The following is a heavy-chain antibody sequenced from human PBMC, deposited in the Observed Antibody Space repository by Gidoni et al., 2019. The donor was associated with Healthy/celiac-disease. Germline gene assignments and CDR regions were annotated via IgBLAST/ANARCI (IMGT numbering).Heavy chain of an antibody. CDR3: ARGADYYDSSGAGFDP. CDR1: GGSISRGGYY. D-gene: IGHD3-22*01. Sequence: QVQLQESGPGLVKPSQTLSLTCTVSGGSISRGGYYWSWIRQHPGKGLEWIGYIYYSGSTYYNPSLKSRVTISVDTSKNQFSLKLSSVTAADTAVYYCARGADYYDSSGAGFDPWGQGTLVTVSS. V-gene: IGHV4-31*03. J-gene: IGHJ5*02. CDR2: IYYSGST.